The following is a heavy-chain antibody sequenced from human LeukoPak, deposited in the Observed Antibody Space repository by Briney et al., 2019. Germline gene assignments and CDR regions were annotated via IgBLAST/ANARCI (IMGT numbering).Heavy chain of an antibody. CDR1: GFTFSNYG. CDR3: ARELYSGYGRFDY. J-gene: IGHJ4*02. V-gene: IGHV3-21*01. Sequence: PGGSLRLSCAASGFTFSNYGMHWVRQAPGKGLEWVSSISSGSGYIYYADSVKGRFTISRDNAKNSLYLQMNSLRAEDTAVYYCARELYSGYGRFDYWGQGTLVTVSS. D-gene: IGHD5-12*01. CDR2: ISSGSGYI.